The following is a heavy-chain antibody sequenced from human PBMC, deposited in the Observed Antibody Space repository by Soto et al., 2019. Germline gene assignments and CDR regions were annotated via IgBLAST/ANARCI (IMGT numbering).Heavy chain of an antibody. Sequence: ASVKVSCKASGYTFTSYGISWVRQAPGQGLEWMGWISAYNGNTYYAQKLQGRVTMTTDTSTSTAYMELRSLRSDDTAVYFCARDWRGAEGFDPWGQGTLVTVSS. V-gene: IGHV1-18*01. CDR1: GYTFTSYG. D-gene: IGHD3-3*01. J-gene: IGHJ5*02. CDR3: ARDWRGAEGFDP. CDR2: ISAYNGNT.